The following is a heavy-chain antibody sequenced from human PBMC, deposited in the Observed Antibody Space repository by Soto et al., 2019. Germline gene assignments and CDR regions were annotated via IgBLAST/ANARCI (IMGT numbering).Heavy chain of an antibody. CDR3: SRRAPEGFDP. V-gene: IGHV4-39*02. J-gene: IGHJ5*02. Sequence: SETLSLTCTVSGGSISSSSYFWAWIRRPPGKGLEWIGSIDFRGTTYTNPSLESRVTISVDTSKNHFSLKLDSVTAADTALYYCSRRAPEGFDPWGRGTLVTSPQ. CDR2: IDFRGTT. CDR1: GGSISSSSYF.